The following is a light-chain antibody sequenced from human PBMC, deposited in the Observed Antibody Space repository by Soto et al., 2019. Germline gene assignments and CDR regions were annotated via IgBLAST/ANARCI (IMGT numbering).Light chain of an antibody. CDR3: QQFNVWPLT. V-gene: IGKV3-15*01. CDR1: QSVSSN. CDR2: VAS. Sequence: EIVMTQSPATLSVSPGERATLSCRASQSVSSNLAWYQQKPGQTPKLLIYVASTRATGIPARFSGSGSGTEFTITISSLQSEYFAVYYCQQFNVWPLTFGGGTKMEF. J-gene: IGKJ4*01.